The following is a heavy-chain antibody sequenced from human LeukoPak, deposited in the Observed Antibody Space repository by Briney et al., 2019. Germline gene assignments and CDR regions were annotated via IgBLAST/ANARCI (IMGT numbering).Heavy chain of an antibody. D-gene: IGHD5-24*01. V-gene: IGHV3-23*01. J-gene: IGHJ4*02. CDR2: ISGSGGSI. CDR1: GFIFSSYA. CDR3: AKGGDGYNYYFDY. Sequence: GGSLRLSCAASGFIFSSYAMNWVRQAPGKGLEWVSGISGSGGSIRYADSVKGRFIISRDNSKNTLYLQMNSLRAEDTAVYYCAKGGDGYNYYFDYWGQETLVTVSS.